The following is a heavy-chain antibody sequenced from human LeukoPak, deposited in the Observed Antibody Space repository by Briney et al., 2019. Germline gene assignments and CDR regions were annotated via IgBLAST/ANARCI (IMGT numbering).Heavy chain of an antibody. D-gene: IGHD3-10*01. CDR2: IRSKACGGTT. V-gene: IGHV3-49*04. CDR3: TIGPRQLRLHNGMDV. CDR1: GFIFGDHA. Sequence: PGESLRLSCAASGFIFGDHAMSWVRQPPGRGLERVGFIRSKACGGTTEYAASVRGRFTISRDDSESVAYLQMNSLKIEDTCLYYRTIGPRQLRLHNGMDVWGQGTTVTVSS. J-gene: IGHJ6*02.